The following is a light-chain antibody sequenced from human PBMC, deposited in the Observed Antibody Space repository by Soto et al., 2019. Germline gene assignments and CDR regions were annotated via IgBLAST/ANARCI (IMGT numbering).Light chain of an antibody. CDR2: GAS. CDR1: QSVTSTY. J-gene: IGKJ5*01. Sequence: EIVLTQSPGTLSLSPGERATLSCRASQSVTSTYLGWYQQKPGQAPSLLIYGASSRATGIPDRFSGSGSETDFTLTISRLEPEDFAVYYCQQYVSPPITFGQGTRLEIK. V-gene: IGKV3-20*01. CDR3: QQYVSPPIT.